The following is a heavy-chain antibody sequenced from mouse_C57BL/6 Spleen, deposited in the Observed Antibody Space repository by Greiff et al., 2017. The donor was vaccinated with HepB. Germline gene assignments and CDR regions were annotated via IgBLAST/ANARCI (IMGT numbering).Heavy chain of an antibody. CDR1: GYTFTSYG. J-gene: IGHJ2*01. V-gene: IGHV1-81*01. CDR2: IYPRSGNT. Sequence: VQLQQSGAELARPGASVKLSCKASGYTFTSYGISWVKQRTGQGLEWIGEIYPRSGNTYYNEKFKGKATLTADKSSSTAYMERRSLTSEDSAVYVCARSIDDYDGLDYWGQGTTLTVSS. CDR3: ARSIDDYDGLDY. D-gene: IGHD2-4*01.